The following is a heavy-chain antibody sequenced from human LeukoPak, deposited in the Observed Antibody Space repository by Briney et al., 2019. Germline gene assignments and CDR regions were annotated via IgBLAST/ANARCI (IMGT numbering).Heavy chain of an antibody. V-gene: IGHV3-21*01. CDR1: GFTFSSYS. CDR3: AREGYYDISGYQNFDY. J-gene: IGHJ4*02. D-gene: IGHD3-22*01. CDR2: ISSSSSYI. Sequence: GGSLRLSCAASGFTFSSYSMNWVRQAPGKGLEWVSSISSSSSYIYYADSVKGRFTISRDNAKNSLYPQMNSLRAEDTAVYYCAREGYYDISGYQNFDYWGQGTLVTVSS.